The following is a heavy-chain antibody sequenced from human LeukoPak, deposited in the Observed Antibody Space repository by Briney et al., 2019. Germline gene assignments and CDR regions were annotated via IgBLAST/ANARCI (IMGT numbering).Heavy chain of an antibody. CDR2: IYPVDFDT. Sequence: KPGESLKISCKGSGYSFTSYWIGWVRQMPGKGLEWMGIIYPVDFDTRYSPSFQGQVTISADKSIGTAYLQWSSLKASDTAMYYCARLPYYASGSYYNVPPNFLFDYWGQGTLVTVSS. V-gene: IGHV5-51*03. CDR1: GYSFTSYW. D-gene: IGHD3-10*01. CDR3: ARLPYYASGSYYNVPPNFLFDY. J-gene: IGHJ4*02.